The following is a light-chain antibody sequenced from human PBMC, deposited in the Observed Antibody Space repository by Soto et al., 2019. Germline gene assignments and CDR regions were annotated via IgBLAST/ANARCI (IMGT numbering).Light chain of an antibody. J-gene: IGKJ1*01. CDR2: KAS. CDR1: QSISSW. CDR3: QQYKSYPWT. V-gene: IGKV1-5*03. Sequence: DIQMTQSPSTLSASVGDRITITCRASQSISSWLAWYQQKPGKAPKLLIYKASNLESGVTSRFSGSESGTEFTLTISSLQPYDFATYYCQQYKSYPWTCGQGTKVEIK.